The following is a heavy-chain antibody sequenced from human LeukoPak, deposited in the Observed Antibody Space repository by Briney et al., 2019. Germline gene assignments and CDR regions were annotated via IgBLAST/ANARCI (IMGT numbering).Heavy chain of an antibody. D-gene: IGHD2-15*01. CDR2: ISASSTTI. CDR3: ARVDFGDCSGGSCYPRSWYFDL. V-gene: IGHV3-48*01. J-gene: IGHJ2*01. CDR1: GFTFSRYS. Sequence: PGGSLRLSCSASGFTFSRYSMNWVRQAPGKGLEWLSYISASSTTIYYADSVKGRFTISRDNAKNSLYLQMNSLRAEDTAVYYCARVDFGDCSGGSCYPRSWYFDLWGRGTLVTVSS.